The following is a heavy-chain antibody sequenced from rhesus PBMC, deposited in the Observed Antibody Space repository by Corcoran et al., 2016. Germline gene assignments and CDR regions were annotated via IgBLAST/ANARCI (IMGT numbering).Heavy chain of an antibody. Sequence: QVQLQESGPGVVKPSETLSLTCAVSGGSISDSYRWRWIRQPPGKGLEWIGYIYGSSTSTNYNPSLKSRVTISKDTSKNQFSLKLSSVTAADTAVYYCARAVFIWTGYSAYFDYWGQGVLVTVSS. D-gene: IGHD3-3*01. V-gene: IGHV4S10*01. J-gene: IGHJ4*01. CDR3: ARAVFIWTGYSAYFDY. CDR2: IYGSSTST. CDR1: GGSISDSYR.